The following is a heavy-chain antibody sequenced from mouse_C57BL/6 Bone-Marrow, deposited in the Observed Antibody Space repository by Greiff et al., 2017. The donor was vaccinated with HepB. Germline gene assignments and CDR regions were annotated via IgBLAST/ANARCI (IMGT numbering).Heavy chain of an antibody. CDR1: GFNIKDDY. V-gene: IGHV14-4*01. J-gene: IGHJ2*01. CDR3: TSYSNDY. CDR2: IDPENGDT. D-gene: IGHD2-5*01. Sequence: EVKLQQSGAELVRPGASVKLSCTASGFNIKDDYMHWVKQRPEQGLEWIGWIDPENGDTEYASKFQGKATITADTSSNTAYLQLSSLTSEDTAVYYCTSYSNDYWGQGTTLTVSS.